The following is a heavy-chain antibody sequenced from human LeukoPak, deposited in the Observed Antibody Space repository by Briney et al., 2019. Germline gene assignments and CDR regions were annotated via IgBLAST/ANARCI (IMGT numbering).Heavy chain of an antibody. CDR1: GFTFSNFW. J-gene: IGHJ4*02. D-gene: IGHD1-1*01. CDR2: IHPEGNEK. CDR3: ARGDDFSGDH. V-gene: IGHV3-7*04. Sequence: GGYLRLSCATSGFTFSNFWMSWVRQAPGRGREWVANIHPEGNEKYHEESVKGRFTISRANTRDLLFLQMNGLGVEDTAVYYCARGDDFSGDHWGQGPLVTVSS.